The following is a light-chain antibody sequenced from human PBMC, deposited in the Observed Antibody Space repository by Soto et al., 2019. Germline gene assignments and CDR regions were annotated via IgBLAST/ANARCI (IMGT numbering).Light chain of an antibody. CDR1: QSVSSNK. Sequence: ETVLTQSPAAVSLSPGDRATLPCRASQSVSSNKLAWYQQKPGQAPRLLIYAASSRATGIPDRFSGSGSGTDFTLTINRLEPEDFAVYYCQQYGSSLWTFGQGTKVDI. V-gene: IGKV3-20*01. J-gene: IGKJ1*01. CDR2: AAS. CDR3: QQYGSSLWT.